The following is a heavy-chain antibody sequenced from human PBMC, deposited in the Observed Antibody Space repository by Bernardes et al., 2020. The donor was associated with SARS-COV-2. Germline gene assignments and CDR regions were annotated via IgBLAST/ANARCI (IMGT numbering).Heavy chain of an antibody. CDR3: ARALRGVLRFLEWLLQFDY. CDR1: GFTFSSYS. V-gene: IGHV3-48*02. CDR2: ISSSSSTI. Sequence: GGSLRLSCAASGFTFSSYSMNWVRQAPGKGLEGASYISSSSSTIYYADSVKGRFTISRDNAKNSLYLQMNSLRDEDTAVYYCARALRGVLRFLEWLLQFDYWGQGTLVTVSS. J-gene: IGHJ4*02. D-gene: IGHD3-3*01.